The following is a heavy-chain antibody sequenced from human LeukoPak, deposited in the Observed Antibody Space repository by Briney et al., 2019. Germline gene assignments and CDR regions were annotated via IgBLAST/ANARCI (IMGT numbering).Heavy chain of an antibody. CDR3: ARLEYSSTGNY. V-gene: IGHV3-66*02. CDR2: IYSGGST. J-gene: IGHJ4*02. Sequence: HPGGSLRLSCAASGFTVSSNYMSWVRQAPGKGLEGVSVIYSGGSTYYADSVKGRFTISRDNSKNTLYLQMNSLRAEDTAVYYCARLEYSSTGNYWGQGTLVTVSS. CDR1: GFTVSSNY. D-gene: IGHD6-6*01.